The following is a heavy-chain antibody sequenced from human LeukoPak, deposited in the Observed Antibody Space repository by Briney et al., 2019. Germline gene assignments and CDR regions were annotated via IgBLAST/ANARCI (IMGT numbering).Heavy chain of an antibody. CDR2: IYSGGST. J-gene: IGHJ4*02. CDR3: ARDRVNWNDVGGLFDY. CDR1: GFTFSSYA. V-gene: IGHV3-53*01. Sequence: GGSLRLSCAASGFTFSSYAMSWVRQAPGKGLEWVSLIYSGGSTSYADSVKGRFTFSRDNSKNTLYLQMNSLRAEDTAVYYCARDRVNWNDVGGLFDYWGQGTLVTVSS. D-gene: IGHD1-1*01.